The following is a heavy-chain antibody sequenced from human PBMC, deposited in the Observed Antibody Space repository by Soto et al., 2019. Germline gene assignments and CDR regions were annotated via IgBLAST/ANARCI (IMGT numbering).Heavy chain of an antibody. CDR3: ASRSAAGHYYYYGMDV. CDR1: GFSFNIYW. Sequence: EESLXISCKASGFSFNIYWIGWVRQLPGKGLEWMGVVYPDDSDTIYSPSFQGQVTISVDKSISTAYLQWSSLKASDTAMYYCASRSAAGHYYYYGMDVWGQGTTVTVSS. J-gene: IGHJ6*02. CDR2: VYPDDSDT. D-gene: IGHD6-13*01. V-gene: IGHV5-51*01.